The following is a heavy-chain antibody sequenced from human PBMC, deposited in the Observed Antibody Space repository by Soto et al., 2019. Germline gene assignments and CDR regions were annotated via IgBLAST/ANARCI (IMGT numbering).Heavy chain of an antibody. J-gene: IGHJ4*02. V-gene: IGHV1-2*02. CDR2: ISPKSGGT. D-gene: IGHD3-9*01. Sequence: ASVKVSCKASGYTFIDYYMHWVRQAPGQGFEWMGRISPKSGGTNYAQKFQGRVTMTWDTSLNTAYMELSSLMSEDTAVYYCARPQGSITDWYYFDIWGQGTLVTVSS. CDR3: ARPQGSITDWYYFDI. CDR1: GYTFIDYY.